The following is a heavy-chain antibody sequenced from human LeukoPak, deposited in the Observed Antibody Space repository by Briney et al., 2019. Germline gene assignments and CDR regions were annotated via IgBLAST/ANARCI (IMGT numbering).Heavy chain of an antibody. CDR2: IYWDDDK. CDR3: AHKLPTAGAFDY. Sequence: SGPTLVNPTQTLTLTCTFSGFSLSTSGVAVGWIRQPPGKALKWLALIYWDDDKRYSPSLKNKLTITKDTSKSQVVLTMTNMDPVDTATYYCAHKLPTAGAFDYWGQGTLVTVSS. V-gene: IGHV2-5*02. CDR1: GFSLSTSGVA. J-gene: IGHJ4*02. D-gene: IGHD3-10*01.